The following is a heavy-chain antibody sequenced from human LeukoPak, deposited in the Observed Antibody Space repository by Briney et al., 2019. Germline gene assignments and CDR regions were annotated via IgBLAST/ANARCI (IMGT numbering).Heavy chain of an antibody. V-gene: IGHV4-38-2*02. CDR3: ARDGELLWFGEPGWFDP. Sequence: SETLSLTCTVSGYSISSGYYWGWIRQPPGKGLEWIGSIYHSGSTYYNPSLKSRVTISVDTSKNQFSLKLSSVTAADTAVYYCARDGELLWFGEPGWFDPWGQGTLVTVSS. CDR2: IYHSGST. CDR1: GYSISSGYY. J-gene: IGHJ5*02. D-gene: IGHD3-10*01.